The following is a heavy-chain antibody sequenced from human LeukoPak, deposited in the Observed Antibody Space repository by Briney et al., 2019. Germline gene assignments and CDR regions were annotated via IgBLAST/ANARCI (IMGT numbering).Heavy chain of an antibody. CDR3: AKNQLVTVYFDY. CDR1: GFTFSSYA. D-gene: IGHD6-13*01. V-gene: IGHV3-23*01. CDR2: ISGSGGST. J-gene: IGHJ4*02. Sequence: GGSLRLSCAASGFTFSSYAMSWVHQAPGKGLEWVSAISGSGGSTYYADSVKGRFAISRDNSKNTLYLQMNSLRAEDTAVYYCAKNQLVTVYFDYWGQGTLVTVSP.